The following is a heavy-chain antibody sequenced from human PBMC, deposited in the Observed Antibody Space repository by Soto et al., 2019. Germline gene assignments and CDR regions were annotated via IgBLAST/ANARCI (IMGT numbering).Heavy chain of an antibody. CDR3: ARHVNLPLARTGFDS. D-gene: IGHD6-19*01. V-gene: IGHV4-59*08. CDR1: GGSISGYY. J-gene: IGHJ4*02. CDR2: IYSIGST. Sequence: SQTLSLTCTVSGGSISGYYWSRLRQPPGKGLEWIGYIYSIGSTNYNPSLRSRVTMSIDTSQEQFSLKLSSVTATDTAVYYCARHVNLPLARTGFDSWGRGTLVTVS.